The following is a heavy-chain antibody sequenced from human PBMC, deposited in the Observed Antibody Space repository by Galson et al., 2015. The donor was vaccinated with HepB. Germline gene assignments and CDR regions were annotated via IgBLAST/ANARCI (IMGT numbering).Heavy chain of an antibody. D-gene: IGHD6-13*01. Sequence: SLRLSCAASGFTFSSYEMNWVRQAPGKGLEWVSYISSSGSTIYYADSVKGRFTISRDNAKNSLYLQMNSLRAEDTAVYYCARARQQLGYYYYYYGMDVWGQGTTVTVSS. CDR2: ISSSGSTI. J-gene: IGHJ6*02. CDR3: ARARQQLGYYYYYYGMDV. V-gene: IGHV3-48*03. CDR1: GFTFSSYE.